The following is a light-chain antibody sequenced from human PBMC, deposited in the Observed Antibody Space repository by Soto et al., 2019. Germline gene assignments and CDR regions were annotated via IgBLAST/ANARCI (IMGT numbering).Light chain of an antibody. J-gene: IGLJ1*01. V-gene: IGLV2-14*01. CDR1: SSDVGGYNY. Sequence: QSVLTQPASVSGSPGQSITISCTGTSSDVGGYNYVSWYQQHPGKAPKLMIYDVSNRPSGVSNRFSGSKSGNTASLTISGLQAEDEADYYCSSYTSSSTPYVFGTVTKVTV. CDR3: SSYTSSSTPYV. CDR2: DVS.